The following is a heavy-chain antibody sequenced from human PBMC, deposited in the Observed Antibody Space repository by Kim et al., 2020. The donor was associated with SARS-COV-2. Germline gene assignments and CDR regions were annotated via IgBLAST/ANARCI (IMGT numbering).Heavy chain of an antibody. Sequence: GGSLRLSCAASGFTFSSYSMNWVRQAPGKGLEWVSSISSSSSYIYYADSVKGRFTISRDNAKNSLYLQMNSLRAEDTAVYYCARAGSSGWYDFGYWGQGTLVTVSS. V-gene: IGHV3-21*01. J-gene: IGHJ4*02. CDR3: ARAGSSGWYDFGY. CDR2: ISSSSSYI. CDR1: GFTFSSYS. D-gene: IGHD6-19*01.